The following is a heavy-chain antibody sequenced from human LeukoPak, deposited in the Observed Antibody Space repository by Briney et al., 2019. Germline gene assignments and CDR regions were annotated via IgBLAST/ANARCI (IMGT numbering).Heavy chain of an antibody. CDR2: ISSTNTHI. Sequence: GGSLRLSCEASGFSFRSHSMTWVRQAPGKALEWVSHISSTNTHIEYADSVKGRFTISRDNAKNFPYLQMNSLRVEDTAVYYCASFDHWSGLPRLWGQGTLVAVSS. D-gene: IGHD3-3*01. CDR1: GFSFRSHS. V-gene: IGHV3-21*01. J-gene: IGHJ4*02. CDR3: ASFDHWSGLPRL.